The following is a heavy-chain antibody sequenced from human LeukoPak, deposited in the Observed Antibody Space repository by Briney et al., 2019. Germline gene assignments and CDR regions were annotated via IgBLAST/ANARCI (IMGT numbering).Heavy chain of an antibody. CDR3: AGAGAYCGSDWGVVFDF. J-gene: IGHJ3*01. CDR1: GGSISSYY. D-gene: IGHD2-21*02. V-gene: IGHV4-59*08. CDR2: IYYSGST. Sequence: SETLSLTCTVSGGSISSYYWSWIRQPPGKGLEWIGYIYYSGSTNYNPSLKSRVTISVDTSKNQFSLKLSSVTAADTAVYYCAGAGAYCGSDWGVVFDFGGKGKMATVS.